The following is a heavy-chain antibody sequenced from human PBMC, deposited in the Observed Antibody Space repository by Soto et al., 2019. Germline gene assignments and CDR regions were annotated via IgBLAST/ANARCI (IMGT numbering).Heavy chain of an antibody. J-gene: IGHJ4*02. V-gene: IGHV3-23*01. CDR3: AKGDCSGGRCYRGFDY. D-gene: IGHD2-15*01. CDR2: VSASGSIT. Sequence: GSLRLSCAASGFTFSSYDMNWVRQAPGKGLEWVSGVSASGSITSYADSAKGRFTISRDNAKNTVFLQMTGLRAEDTAVYFCAKGDCSGGRCYRGFDYWGQGTLVTVYS. CDR1: GFTFSSYD.